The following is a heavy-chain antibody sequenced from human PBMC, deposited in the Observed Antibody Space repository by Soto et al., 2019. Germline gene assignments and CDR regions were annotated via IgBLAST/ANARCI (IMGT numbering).Heavy chain of an antibody. V-gene: IGHV2-5*02. CDR3: SHRLRMATAGTFDY. CDR2: IYWDDDK. CDR1: GFSLSTSGVG. D-gene: IGHD1-1*01. J-gene: IGHJ4*02. Sequence: QITLKESGPTLVKPTQTLTLTCTFSGFSLSTSGVGVGWIRQPPGKALEWLALIYWDDDKRYSPSLKSRLTSTKDTTKNQVVLTITDMHPVDTPTYYCSHRLRMATAGTFDYRGQGTLVTVSS.